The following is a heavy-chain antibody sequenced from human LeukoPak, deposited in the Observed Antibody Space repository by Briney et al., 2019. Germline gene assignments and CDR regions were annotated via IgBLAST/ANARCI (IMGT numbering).Heavy chain of an antibody. D-gene: IGHD3-10*01. CDR1: GFTFSDYY. Sequence: PGGSLRLSCAASGFTFSDYYMSWIRQAPGKGLEWVSYISSSGSTIYYADSAKRRFTISRDNAKNSLYLQMNSLRAEDTAVYYCARDGIVLLWFGEHPPRQTDYWGQGTLVTVSS. J-gene: IGHJ4*02. V-gene: IGHV3-11*01. CDR2: ISSSGSTI. CDR3: ARDGIVLLWFGEHPPRQTDY.